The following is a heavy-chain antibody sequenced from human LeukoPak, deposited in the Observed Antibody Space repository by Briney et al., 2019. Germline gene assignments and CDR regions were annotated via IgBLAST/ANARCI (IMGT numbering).Heavy chain of an antibody. CDR2: IYYSGSK. CDR1: CHPTSCGYY. D-gene: IGHD4/OR15-4a*01. V-gene: IGHV4-38-2*02. CDR3: ARLEFGDYGVRFDY. Sequence: SETLSLTCTVSCHPTSCGYYRGWVRQAPGKGLEWLATIYYSGSKYFNSSLKSRISISQDASNNQFSLSLTCVTAADTAVYYCARLEFGDYGVRFDYWGQGSLVVVSS. J-gene: IGHJ4*02.